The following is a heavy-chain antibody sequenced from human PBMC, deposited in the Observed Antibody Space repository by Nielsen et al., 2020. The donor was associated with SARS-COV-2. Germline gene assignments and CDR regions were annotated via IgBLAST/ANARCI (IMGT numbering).Heavy chain of an antibody. D-gene: IGHD6-19*01. CDR1: GGTFSSYA. CDR3: ARDAGSSGWYDY. Sequence: KVSCKASGGTFSSYAISWVRQAPGQGLEWMGGIIPIFGTANYAQKFQGRVTITADKSTSTAYMELSSLRSEDTAVYYCARDAGSSGWYDYWGQGTLVTVSS. J-gene: IGHJ4*02. CDR2: IIPIFGTA. V-gene: IGHV1-69*06.